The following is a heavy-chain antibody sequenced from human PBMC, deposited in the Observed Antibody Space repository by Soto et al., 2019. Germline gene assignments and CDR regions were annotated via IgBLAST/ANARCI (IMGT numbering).Heavy chain of an antibody. V-gene: IGHV1-18*01. CDR2: ISAHNGNT. Sequence: QVHLVQSGAEVKKPGASVKVSCKASGYTFTSYGITWVRQAPGQGLEWMGWISAHNGNTDYAQKLQGRVIVTRDTSTSKAYMELRSLISDGTAVYYCARGRYGDYWGQGALVTVSS. D-gene: IGHD1-1*01. J-gene: IGHJ4*02. CDR1: GYTFTSYG. CDR3: ARGRYGDY.